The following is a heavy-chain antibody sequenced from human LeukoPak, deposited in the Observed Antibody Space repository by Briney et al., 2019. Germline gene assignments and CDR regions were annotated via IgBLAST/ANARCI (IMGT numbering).Heavy chain of an antibody. Sequence: ASVKVSCKASGGTFSRFSINWLRQAPGQGLEWMGGVIPMFGTTDYAQKFQGRVTITADESTSTAYMELSSLRSEDTAVYYCARDPGDSSSWFDFDYWGQGTLVTVSS. D-gene: IGHD6-13*01. CDR1: GGTFSRFS. V-gene: IGHV1-69*13. CDR3: ARDPGDSSSWFDFDY. J-gene: IGHJ4*02. CDR2: VIPMFGTT.